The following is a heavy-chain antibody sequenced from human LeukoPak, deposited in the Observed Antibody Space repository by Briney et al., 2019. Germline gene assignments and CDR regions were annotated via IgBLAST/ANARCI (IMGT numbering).Heavy chain of an antibody. CDR3: ARRDYYHSSGYYCQYFFDY. CDR1: GYSFTSYW. D-gene: IGHD3-22*01. CDR2: IYPGDSET. V-gene: IGHV5-51*01. Sequence: GESLKISCKGSGYSFTSYWIAWVRQMPGKGLEWMGIIYPGDSETRYSPSFQGQVTISADKSISTAYLQWSSLKASDTAMYYCARRDYYHSSGYYCQYFFDYWGQGTLVTVSS. J-gene: IGHJ4*02.